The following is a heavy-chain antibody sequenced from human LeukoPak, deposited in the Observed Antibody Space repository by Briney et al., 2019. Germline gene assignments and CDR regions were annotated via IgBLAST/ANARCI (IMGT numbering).Heavy chain of an antibody. CDR1: GFTFSSYA. J-gene: IGHJ4*02. D-gene: IGHD3-22*01. Sequence: GGSLRLSCAASGFTFSSYAMSWVRPAPGKGLEWVSAISGSGGSTYYADSVKGRFTISRDNSKNTLYLQMNSLRAEDTAVYYCAKGLPYDSSGYYFTAGYWGQGTLVTVSS. V-gene: IGHV3-23*01. CDR3: AKGLPYDSSGYYFTAGY. CDR2: ISGSGGST.